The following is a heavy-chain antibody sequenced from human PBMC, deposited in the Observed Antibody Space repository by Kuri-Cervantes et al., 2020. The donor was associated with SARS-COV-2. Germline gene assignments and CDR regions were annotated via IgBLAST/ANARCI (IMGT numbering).Heavy chain of an antibody. Sequence: GGSLRLSCAPSGFTFRSCAMSWVRQAPGKGLEWVSAISGSGGSTYYADSVKGRFTISRDNPKNTVYLQMNSLGAEDTAVYYCAKVPLWRFCGGDCYPVYFDYWGQGTLVTVSS. CDR2: ISGSGGST. V-gene: IGHV3-23*01. D-gene: IGHD2-21*02. CDR3: AKVPLWRFCGGDCYPVYFDY. J-gene: IGHJ4*02. CDR1: GFTFRSCA.